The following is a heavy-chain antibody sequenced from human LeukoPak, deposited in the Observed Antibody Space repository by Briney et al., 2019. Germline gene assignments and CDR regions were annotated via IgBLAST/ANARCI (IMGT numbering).Heavy chain of an antibody. CDR2: INPNSGGT. CDR1: GYTFTGYY. Sequence: ASVKVSCKASGYTFTGYYMHWVRQAPGQGLEWMGWINPNSGGTNYAQKFQGRVTMTRNTSISTAYMELSRLRSDDTAVYYCARVWRNENYYDSSGYYPPAYWGQGTLVTVSS. D-gene: IGHD3-22*01. CDR3: ARVWRNENYYDSSGYYPPAY. J-gene: IGHJ4*02. V-gene: IGHV1-2*02.